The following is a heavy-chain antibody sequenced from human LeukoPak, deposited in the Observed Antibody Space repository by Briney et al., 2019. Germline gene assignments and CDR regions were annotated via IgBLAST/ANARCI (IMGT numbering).Heavy chain of an antibody. CDR3: ARVGLDYDFVWGSLDY. CDR1: GGTFNIYG. D-gene: IGHD3-16*01. Sequence: GSSVKVSCKAYGGTFNIYGISWVRQAPGQGLEWMGGIIPVFGRPHYAQKFQGRVTITADKSTSTVHMELSSLTSEDTAVYYCARVGLDYDFVWGSLDYWGQGTLVTVSS. J-gene: IGHJ4*02. CDR2: IIPVFGRP. V-gene: IGHV1-69*06.